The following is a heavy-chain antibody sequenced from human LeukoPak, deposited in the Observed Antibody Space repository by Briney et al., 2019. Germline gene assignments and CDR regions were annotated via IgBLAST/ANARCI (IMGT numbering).Heavy chain of an antibody. V-gene: IGHV3-23*01. CDR2: ISGSGGST. CDR1: GFTFSSYA. D-gene: IGHD2-2*01. Sequence: PGGSLRLSCAASGFTFSSYAMSWVRQAPGKGLEWVSAISGSGGSTYYVDSVKGRFTISRDNSKNTLYLQMNSLRAEDTAVYYCANSHYCSSTSCSYNWFDPWGQGTLVTVSS. CDR3: ANSHYCSSTSCSYNWFDP. J-gene: IGHJ5*02.